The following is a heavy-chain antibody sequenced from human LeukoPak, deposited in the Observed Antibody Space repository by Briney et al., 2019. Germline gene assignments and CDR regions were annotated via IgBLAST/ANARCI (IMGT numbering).Heavy chain of an antibody. Sequence: SGPTLVNPTQTLTLTCTFSVFSLSTSGVGVGWVRQPPGKALEWLAFIYWNDDKRYSPSLKSRLTITKDTSKNQVVLTMTNMDPVDTATYYCAHSGTVTTPHDAFDIWGQGTMVTVFS. CDR1: VFSLSTSGVG. V-gene: IGHV2-5*01. CDR2: IYWNDDK. CDR3: AHSGTVTTPHDAFDI. J-gene: IGHJ3*02. D-gene: IGHD4-17*01.